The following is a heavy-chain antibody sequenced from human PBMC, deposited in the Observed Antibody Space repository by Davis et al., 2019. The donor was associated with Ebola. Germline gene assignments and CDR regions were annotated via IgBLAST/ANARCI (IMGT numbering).Heavy chain of an antibody. J-gene: IGHJ6*03. Sequence: GESLKISSAASGFTFDDYTIHWVRQAPGKGLELVSLIRWDGGSSYYADSVKGRFTISRDNSKNSLYLQMNSLRAEDTALYYCAKDQAVRGYYHYMDVWGKGTTVTVSS. D-gene: IGHD3-10*01. CDR2: IRWDGGSS. CDR3: AKDQAVRGYYHYMDV. CDR1: GFTFDDYT. V-gene: IGHV3-43D*03.